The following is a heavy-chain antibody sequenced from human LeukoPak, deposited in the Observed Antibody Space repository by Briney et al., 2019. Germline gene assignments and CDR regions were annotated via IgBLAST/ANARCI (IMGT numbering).Heavy chain of an antibody. J-gene: IGHJ5*02. CDR2: ISSSSSYI. CDR3: ARISVAYWGGDCYSGFDP. V-gene: IGHV3-21*01. D-gene: IGHD2-21*02. CDR1: GFTFSSYS. Sequence: GGSLRLSCAASGFTFSSYSTNWVRQAPGKGLEWVSYISSSSSYIYYADSVKGRFTISRDNAKNSLYLQMNSLRAEDTAVYYCARISVAYWGGDCYSGFDPGGQGTLVTVSS.